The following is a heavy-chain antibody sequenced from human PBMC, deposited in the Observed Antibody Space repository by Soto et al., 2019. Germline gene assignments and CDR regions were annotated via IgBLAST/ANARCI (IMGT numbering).Heavy chain of an antibody. CDR3: ARNACDGGSCYSWYFDL. V-gene: IGHV4-59*08. CDR2: ISYSGST. CDR1: GGSMISYY. J-gene: IGHJ2*01. Sequence: SETLSLTCTVSGGSMISYYWSWIRQPPGKGLEWIGYISYSGSTTYNPSLKSRVTKSIDTSKNQFSLNLSSVTAADTAVYYCARNACDGGSCYSWYFDLWGRGTLVTVSS. D-gene: IGHD2-15*01.